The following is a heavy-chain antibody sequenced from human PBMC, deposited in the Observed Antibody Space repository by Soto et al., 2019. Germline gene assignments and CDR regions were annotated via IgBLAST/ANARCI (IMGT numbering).Heavy chain of an antibody. V-gene: IGHV1-2*04. D-gene: IGHD2-8*01. CDR1: GYTFTGYY. J-gene: IGHJ4*02. CDR3: ARGKWRGYCTNGVCYSEFDY. Sequence: QVQLVQSGAEVKKPGASVKVSCKASGYTFTGYYMHWVRQAPGQGLEWMGWINPNSGGTNYAQKFEGWVTMTRDTSISTAYMELSRLRSDDTAVYYCARGKWRGYCTNGVCYSEFDYWGQGTLVTVSS. CDR2: INPNSGGT.